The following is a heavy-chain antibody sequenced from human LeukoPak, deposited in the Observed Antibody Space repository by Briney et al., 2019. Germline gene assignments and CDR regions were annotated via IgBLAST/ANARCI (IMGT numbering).Heavy chain of an antibody. D-gene: IGHD3-10*01. V-gene: IGHV4-59*01. CDR3: ARSATFGPDAFDF. CDR2: IYYSGST. Sequence: KPSETLSLTCTVSGGSISSYFWSWIRQPPGKGLEWIAYIYYSGSTNYNPPLKSRVTISVDTSKNQFSLKLSSVTAADTAVYYCARSATFGPDAFDFWGQGTMVTVSS. CDR1: GGSISSYF. J-gene: IGHJ3*01.